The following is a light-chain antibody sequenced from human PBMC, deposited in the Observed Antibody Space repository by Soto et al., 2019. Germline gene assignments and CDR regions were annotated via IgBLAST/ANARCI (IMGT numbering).Light chain of an antibody. CDR1: QDINKW. J-gene: IGKJ4*01. CDR3: QQGKSFPLT. CDR2: TAS. V-gene: IGKV1-12*01. Sequence: DIQMTQSPSSVSACVGDRVTITCRASQDINKWLAWYQQKPGLAPNLVIYTASRLHGGGPSRFSGSASGTDFTLTISSLQPEDVATYYCQQGKSFPLTLGGGTKVDIK.